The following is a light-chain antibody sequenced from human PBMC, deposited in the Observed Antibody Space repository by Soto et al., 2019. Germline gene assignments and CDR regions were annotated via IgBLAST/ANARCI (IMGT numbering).Light chain of an antibody. CDR1: QSVSSY. CDR2: DAS. V-gene: IGKV3-11*01. Sequence: IVMTQSPATLSVSPGERATLSCRASQSVSSYLAWYQQKPGQAPRLLIYDASNRATGIPARFSGSGSGTDFTLTISSLEPEDFAVYYCQQRSNWAITFGQGTRLEI. CDR3: QQRSNWAIT. J-gene: IGKJ5*01.